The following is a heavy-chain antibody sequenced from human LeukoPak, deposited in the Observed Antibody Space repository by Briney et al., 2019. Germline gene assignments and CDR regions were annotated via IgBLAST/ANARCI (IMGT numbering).Heavy chain of an antibody. J-gene: IGHJ4*02. V-gene: IGHV3-33*01. CDR1: GFTFSSYS. Sequence: GGSLRLSCATSGFTFSSYSMQWVRQAPGKGLEWVAVIWVDGSKKFYADSVEGRFTISRDDSKSTSYLQMNSLRAEDTAVYYCVRDQGYCSGGRCHSHFDYWGQGTLVTVSS. CDR2: IWVDGSKK. D-gene: IGHD2-15*01. CDR3: VRDQGYCSGGRCHSHFDY.